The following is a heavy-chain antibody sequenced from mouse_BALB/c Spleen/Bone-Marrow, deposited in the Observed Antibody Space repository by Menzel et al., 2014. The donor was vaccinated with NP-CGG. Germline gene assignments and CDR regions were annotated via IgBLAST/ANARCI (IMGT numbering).Heavy chain of an antibody. CDR2: IYPYNGGT. J-gene: IGHJ2*01. V-gene: IGHV1S29*02. D-gene: IGHD1-1*02. CDR1: GYTFTDYN. CDR3: TRETSWYMGD. Sequence: EVQRVESGPELVKPGASVKISCKASGYTFTDYNIHWVKQSHGKSPEWIGYIYPYNGGTGYNQKFKSKATLTVDNSSSTAYMELRSLTSEDSAVYYCTRETSWYMGDWGQGTTLTVSS.